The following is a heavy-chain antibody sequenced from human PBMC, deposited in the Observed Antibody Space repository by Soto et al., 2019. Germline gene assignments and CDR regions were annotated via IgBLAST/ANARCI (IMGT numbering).Heavy chain of an antibody. D-gene: IGHD2-8*01. CDR2: ISRDGSSK. J-gene: IGHJ4*02. V-gene: IGHV3-30-3*01. CDR3: ARSRNGAVPDSINF. Sequence: QPGGSLRLSCVGSGFTFSRFAIHWVRQAPGEGLEWVAAISRDGSSKYYGDSVKGRFTVSRDNPNNTVYLSMTGLRPDDTAVFYCARSRNGAVPDSINFWGQGTLVTVSS. CDR1: GFTFSRFA.